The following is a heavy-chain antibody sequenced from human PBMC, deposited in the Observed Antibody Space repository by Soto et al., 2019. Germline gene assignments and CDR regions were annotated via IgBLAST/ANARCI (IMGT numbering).Heavy chain of an antibody. CDR2: IRSKANSYAT. Sequence: EVQLVESGGGLVQPGGSLKLSCAASGFTFSGSAMHWVRQASGKGLEWVGRIRSKANSYATAYAASVKGRFTISRDDSENTAYLQMNSLKTEDTAVYYCTSLDSGYGGSGWCNDAFDIWGQGTMVTVSS. J-gene: IGHJ3*02. D-gene: IGHD5-12*01. CDR3: TSLDSGYGGSGWCNDAFDI. V-gene: IGHV3-73*02. CDR1: GFTFSGSA.